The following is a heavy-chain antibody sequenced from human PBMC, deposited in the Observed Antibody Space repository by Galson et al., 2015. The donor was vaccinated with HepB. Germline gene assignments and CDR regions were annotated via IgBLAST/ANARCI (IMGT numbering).Heavy chain of an antibody. D-gene: IGHD3-10*01. CDR1: GFTVSSNY. V-gene: IGHV3-66*01. Sequence: SLRLSCAASGFTVSSNYMSWVRQAPGKGLEWVSVIYSGGSTYYADSVKGRFTISRDNSKNTLYLQMNSLRAEDTAVYYCAREYVGMVPTGGMDVWGKGTTFTVSS. J-gene: IGHJ6*04. CDR2: IYSGGST. CDR3: AREYVGMVPTGGMDV.